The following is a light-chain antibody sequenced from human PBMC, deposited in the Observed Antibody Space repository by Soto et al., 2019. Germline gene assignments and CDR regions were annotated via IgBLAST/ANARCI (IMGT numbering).Light chain of an antibody. Sequence: DIQMTQSPSSLSASIGDRITITCRASQNTNAQLNWYQQKPGKVPKLLIYATNNLQSGVPSRFSGSGSGTECTLTISSLQPEDCATYYCQQSFSFPTTFGGGTKVEI. CDR3: QQSFSFPTT. CDR1: QNTNAQ. J-gene: IGKJ4*01. V-gene: IGKV1-39*01. CDR2: ATN.